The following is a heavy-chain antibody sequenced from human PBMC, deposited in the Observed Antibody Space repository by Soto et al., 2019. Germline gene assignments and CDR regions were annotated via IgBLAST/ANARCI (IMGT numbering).Heavy chain of an antibody. V-gene: IGHV4-59*01. J-gene: IGHJ6*02. CDR1: GGSISTYY. Sequence: PSETLSLTCTVSGGSISTYYWSWVRQPPGKGLEWIGYIYYSGTATYNPSLRSRVTISVDTSKNQFSLRLSSVTASDTAVYYCARGDGIQLGSLADRYYYHKMDVWGQGTTVTAP. CDR3: ARGDGIQLGSLADRYYYHKMDV. D-gene: IGHD1-1*01. CDR2: IYYSGTA.